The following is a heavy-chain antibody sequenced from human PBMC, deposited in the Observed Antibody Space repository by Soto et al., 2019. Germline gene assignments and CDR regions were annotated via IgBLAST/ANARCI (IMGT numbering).Heavy chain of an antibody. CDR2: IIPIFGTA. J-gene: IGHJ4*02. CDR3: ARGPMSCTSSSCPYFFDY. D-gene: IGHD2-2*01. V-gene: IGHV1-69*06. CDR1: GGSFSGYA. Sequence: GXSVKVSCKASGGSFSGYAISWVRQAPGQGLEWMGGIIPIFGTANYAQKFQGRVTITADKSTSTAYMELSSLRSEDTAVYYCARGPMSCTSSSCPYFFDYWAQGTLVTVSS.